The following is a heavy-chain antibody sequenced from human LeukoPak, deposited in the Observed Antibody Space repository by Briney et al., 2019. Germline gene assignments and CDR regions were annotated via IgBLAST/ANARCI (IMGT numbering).Heavy chain of an antibody. V-gene: IGHV1-8*01. J-gene: IGHJ3*02. Sequence: ASVKVSCKASGYTFTSYGINWVRQATGQGLEWMGWMNPNSGNTGYAQKFQGRVTMTRNTSISTAYMELSSLRSEDTAVYYCARGSGWYDAFDIWGQGTMVTVSS. CDR1: GYTFTSYG. D-gene: IGHD6-19*01. CDR3: ARGSGWYDAFDI. CDR2: MNPNSGNT.